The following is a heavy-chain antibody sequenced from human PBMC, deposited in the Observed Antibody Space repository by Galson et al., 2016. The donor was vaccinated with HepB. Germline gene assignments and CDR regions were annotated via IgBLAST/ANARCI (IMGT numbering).Heavy chain of an antibody. V-gene: IGHV3-9*01. CDR3: AKELDGEVAGPFDL. Sequence: SLRLSCAASRFTFGAYPLHWGRQAPATRLEGVALITWNSDYLVYATSVKGRFINSRDNARNSLFLQMNSLRPEDTAFYYCAKELDGEVAGPFDLWGRGTLVTVSS. D-gene: IGHD6-19*01. CDR2: ITWNSDYL. CDR1: RFTFGAYP. J-gene: IGHJ2*01.